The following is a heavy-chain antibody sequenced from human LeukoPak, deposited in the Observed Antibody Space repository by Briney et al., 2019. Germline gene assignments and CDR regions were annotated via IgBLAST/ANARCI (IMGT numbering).Heavy chain of an antibody. D-gene: IGHD6-19*01. Sequence: QPGGSLILSCAASGFTFSSYAMSWVRQAPGKGLEWVSAISGSGGSTYYADSVKGRFTISRDNSKNTLYLQMNSLRAEDTAVYYCAKVKSSGWYYFDYWGQGTLVTVSS. J-gene: IGHJ4*02. CDR1: GFTFSSYA. CDR2: ISGSGGST. V-gene: IGHV3-23*01. CDR3: AKVKSSGWYYFDY.